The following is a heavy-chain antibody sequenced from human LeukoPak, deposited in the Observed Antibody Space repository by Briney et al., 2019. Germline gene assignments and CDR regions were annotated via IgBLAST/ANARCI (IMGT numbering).Heavy chain of an antibody. J-gene: IGHJ6*03. V-gene: IGHV3-21*01. CDR1: GFIFNAYT. Sequence: PGGSLRLSCAASGFIFNAYTMDWVRQAPGKGLEWVASISTSSNYIYYADSVKGRFTTSRDNAKDSLFLQMNSLRAEDTAVYYCVREGEMANLHYYMDVWGKGTTVIVSS. CDR3: VREGEMANLHYYMDV. D-gene: IGHD5-24*01. CDR2: ISTSSNYI.